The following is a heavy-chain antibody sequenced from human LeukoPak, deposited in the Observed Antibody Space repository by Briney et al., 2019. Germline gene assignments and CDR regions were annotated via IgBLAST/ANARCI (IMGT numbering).Heavy chain of an antibody. D-gene: IGHD3-10*01. CDR1: GFTFSNCG. Sequence: GGSLRLSCAASGFTFSNCGMTWVRQAPGKGLEWVSSISGSDDGTYYADSVKGRFTISRDNSKNTLYLQMNSLRAEDTAVYYCAKRGPVYSASPGNYFDYWGQGTLVTVSS. J-gene: IGHJ4*02. CDR3: AKRGPVYSASPGNYFDY. CDR2: ISGSDDGT. V-gene: IGHV3-23*01.